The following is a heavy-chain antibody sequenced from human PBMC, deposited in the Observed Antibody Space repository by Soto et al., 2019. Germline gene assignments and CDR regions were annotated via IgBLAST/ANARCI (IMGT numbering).Heavy chain of an antibody. V-gene: IGHV4-31*03. CDR1: GGSISSGGYY. D-gene: IGHD5-18*01. J-gene: IGHJ5*02. Sequence: SETLSLTCTVSGGSISSGGYYWSWIRQHPGKGLEWIGYIYYSGSTYYNPSLKSRVTISVDTSKNQFSLKLSSVTAADTAVYYCAGALDVDTAMENWFDPWGQGTLVTVSS. CDR3: AGALDVDTAMENWFDP. CDR2: IYYSGST.